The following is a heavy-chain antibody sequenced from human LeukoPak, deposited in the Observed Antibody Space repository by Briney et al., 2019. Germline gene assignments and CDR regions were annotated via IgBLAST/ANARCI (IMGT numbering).Heavy chain of an antibody. CDR1: GFTLSSYG. V-gene: IGHV3-33*06. J-gene: IGHJ4*02. CDR2: IWDDGSNN. D-gene: IGHD3-10*01. Sequence: GGALRLSRAASGFTLSSYGKHWVRQAPGKGLGWVALIWDDGSNNYYADSVKGRFTISRDNSKNTLYLQMNSLRAEDTAVYYCAKDHSTHYYGSGTYGPRGYSDYWGQGTLVAVSS. CDR3: AKDHSTHYYGSGTYGPRGYSDY.